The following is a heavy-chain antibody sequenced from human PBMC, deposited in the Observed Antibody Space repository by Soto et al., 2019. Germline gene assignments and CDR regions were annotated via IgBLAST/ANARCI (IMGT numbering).Heavy chain of an antibody. J-gene: IGHJ5*02. CDR1: EYSFTRYS. CDR3: ARGAPMGGSGSYYWFDP. V-gene: IGHV5-51*01. D-gene: IGHD3-10*01. CDR2: ICPGDSDT. Sequence: GESLRISCQGAEYSFTRYSIAWVRLMPGKGLEWMGIICPGDSDTRYSPSFQGQVTISADKSISSAYLQWSSLKASDTAMYYCARGAPMGGSGSYYWFDPWGQGTLVTVSS.